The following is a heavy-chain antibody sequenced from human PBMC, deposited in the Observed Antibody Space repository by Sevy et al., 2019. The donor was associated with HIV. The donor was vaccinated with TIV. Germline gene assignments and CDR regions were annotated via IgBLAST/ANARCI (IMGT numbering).Heavy chain of an antibody. Sequence: GGSLRLSCEASGFTFSDYAIYWVRQAPGKGLEWVAVISYAGSKEYYSDSVRGRFTLSRDKATNTAYLQMNNLRLEDTAVYYCARGPEGFNIESHDYWGPGTLVTVSS. CDR1: GFTFSDYA. V-gene: IGHV3-30*04. CDR2: ISYAGSKE. CDR3: ARGPEGFNIESHDY. D-gene: IGHD3-16*02. J-gene: IGHJ4*02.